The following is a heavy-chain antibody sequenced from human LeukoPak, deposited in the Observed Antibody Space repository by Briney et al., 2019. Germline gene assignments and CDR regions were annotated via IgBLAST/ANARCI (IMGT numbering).Heavy chain of an antibody. CDR3: ARGGRGYDILTGYSNYYYYYYMDV. CDR1: GFTFSSYA. Sequence: PGGSLRLSCAASGFTFSSYAMSWVRQAPGKGLEWVSDISGSGGSTYYADSVKGRFTISRDNSKNTLYLQMNSLRAEDTALYYCARGGRGYDILTGYSNYYYYYYMDVWGTGTTVTVSS. CDR2: ISGSGGST. V-gene: IGHV3-23*01. D-gene: IGHD3-9*01. J-gene: IGHJ6*03.